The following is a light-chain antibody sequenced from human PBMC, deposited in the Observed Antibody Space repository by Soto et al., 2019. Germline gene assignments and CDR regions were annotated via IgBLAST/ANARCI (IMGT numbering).Light chain of an antibody. CDR1: QSINRH. Sequence: EIVLTQSPATLSLSPGERATLSCRASQSINRHLAWYRQKPGQAPRLLIYDASNRATGIPDRFSGSGSGTDFTLTISRLEPEDFGVYYCQKRSNWPPVTFGGGTKVDI. V-gene: IGKV3-11*01. CDR3: QKRSNWPPVT. CDR2: DAS. J-gene: IGKJ4*01.